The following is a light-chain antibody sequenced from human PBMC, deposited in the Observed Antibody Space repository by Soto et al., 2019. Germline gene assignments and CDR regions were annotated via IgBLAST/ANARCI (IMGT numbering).Light chain of an antibody. CDR1: QSVSSSY. Sequence: EIVLTQSPGTLSLSPGGRATLSCRASQSVSSSYFAWYQQKPGQAPRLLIFGASNRATGIPDRFSGSGSGTDFTLTISRLEHEDFAVYYCHQYGSSPQTFGQGTRVEIK. J-gene: IGKJ1*01. CDR3: HQYGSSPQT. V-gene: IGKV3-20*01. CDR2: GAS.